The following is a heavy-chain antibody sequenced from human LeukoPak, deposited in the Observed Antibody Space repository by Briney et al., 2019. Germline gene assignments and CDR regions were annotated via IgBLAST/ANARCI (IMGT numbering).Heavy chain of an antibody. CDR1: GFTFSSYW. J-gene: IGHJ6*03. CDR3: ARSGKGLVISSSTKGYYYYYMDV. D-gene: IGHD3/OR15-3a*01. Sequence: GGSLRLSCAASGFTFSSYWMSWVRQAPGKGLEWVANIKQDGSEKYYVDSVKGRFTISRDNAKNSLYLQMNSLRAEDTAVYYCARSGKGLVISSSTKGYYYYYMDVWGKGTTVTVSS. CDR2: IKQDGSEK. V-gene: IGHV3-7*01.